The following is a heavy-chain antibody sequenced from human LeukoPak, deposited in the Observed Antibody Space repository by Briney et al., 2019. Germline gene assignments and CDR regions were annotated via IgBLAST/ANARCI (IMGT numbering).Heavy chain of an antibody. V-gene: IGHV4-31*03. CDR1: GGSISSGGYY. J-gene: IGHJ4*02. CDR2: IYYSGST. D-gene: IGHD2-15*01. Sequence: SETLSLTCTVSGGSISSGGYYWSWIRQHPGKGLEWIVYIYYSGSTYYNPSLKSRVTISVDTSKNQFSLKLSSVTAADTAVYYCASERMGRYCSGGSCPRSFDYWGQGTLVTVSS. CDR3: ASERMGRYCSGGSCPRSFDY.